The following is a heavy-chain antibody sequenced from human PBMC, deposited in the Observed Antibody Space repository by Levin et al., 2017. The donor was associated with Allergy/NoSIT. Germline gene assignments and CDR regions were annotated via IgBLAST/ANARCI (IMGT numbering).Heavy chain of an antibody. J-gene: IGHJ4*02. D-gene: IGHD2-21*01. CDR2: IKSKSDGGTT. V-gene: IGHV3-15*05. CDR1: EFSFSDAW. Sequence: KLGESLKISCAASEFSFSDAWMSWVRQTPGKGLEWIGRIKSKSDGGTTDYAAPVKGRFTISRDDSKNRLFLQMNNLKTEDTDVYYFTTDTIVWSPGVGSTRILDHWGQGTLVTVSS. CDR3: TTDTIVWSPGVGSTRILDH.